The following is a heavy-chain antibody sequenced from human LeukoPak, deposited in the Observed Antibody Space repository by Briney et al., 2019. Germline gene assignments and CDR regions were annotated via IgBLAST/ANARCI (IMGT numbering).Heavy chain of an antibody. Sequence: PSETLSLTCAVYLVTSSGIIWGSGPQPPGKGLEWIGEINHSGSTNYNPSLKSRVTISVDTSKNQFSLKLSSVTAADTSVYFRAIEVRLSVRVFVLGSYYFDYWGQGTLVTVSS. CDR3: AIEVRLSVRVFVLGSYYFDY. D-gene: IGHD3-10*01. J-gene: IGHJ4*02. CDR1: LVTSSGII. CDR2: INHSGST. V-gene: IGHV4-34*01.